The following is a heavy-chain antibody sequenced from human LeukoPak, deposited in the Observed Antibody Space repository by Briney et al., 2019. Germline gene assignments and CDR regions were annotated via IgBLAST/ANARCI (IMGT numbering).Heavy chain of an antibody. V-gene: IGHV3-21*01. CDR2: ISESSSFI. Sequence: PGGPLRLSCAASGFTFRNYNMNWVRQAPGKGLEWVSSISESSSFIQYADSLKGRFAISRDNAKNSLYLQMNSLRAEDTAAYYCARQRGYCSSGVCRGWFDPWGQGTLVTVSS. J-gene: IGHJ5*02. CDR1: GFTFRNYN. CDR3: ARQRGYCSSGVCRGWFDP. D-gene: IGHD2-8*01.